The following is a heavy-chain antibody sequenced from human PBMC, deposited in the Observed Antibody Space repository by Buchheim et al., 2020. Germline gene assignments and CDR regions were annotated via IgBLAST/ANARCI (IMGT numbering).Heavy chain of an antibody. D-gene: IGHD1/OR15-1a*01. V-gene: IGHV3-30-3*01. J-gene: IGHJ6*02. CDR2: ISHNGPTS. CDR1: RTTFSNYG. CDR3: ARNLGVGTAPNANKYLYIMDA. Sequence: QVQLVESGGGVVQPGGSLKLSLAFSRTTFSNYGFNWFRQAPGKGPEWVAFISHNGPTSYSPASMRGRFTISRDTSRDNLNLKMSRLRVEDTAVYYCARNLGVGTAPNANKYLYIMDAWGQGTT.